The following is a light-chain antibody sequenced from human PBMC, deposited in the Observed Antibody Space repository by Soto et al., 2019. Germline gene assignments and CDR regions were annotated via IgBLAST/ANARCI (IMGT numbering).Light chain of an antibody. CDR2: EVS. J-gene: IGLJ1*01. Sequence: QSVLTQPASVSGSPGQSITISCAGTSSDVGGYNYVSWYQQHPGKAPKLIIFEVSNRPSGVSNRFSASKSVNTASLTISGLQTEDEADYFCSSYTSSNTCVFGTGTKGTVL. CDR3: SSYTSSNTCV. V-gene: IGLV2-14*01. CDR1: SSDVGGYNY.